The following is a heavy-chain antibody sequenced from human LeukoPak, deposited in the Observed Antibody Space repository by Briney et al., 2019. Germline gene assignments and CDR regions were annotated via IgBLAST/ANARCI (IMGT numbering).Heavy chain of an antibody. D-gene: IGHD6-13*01. CDR2: ISGFNT. Sequence: GGSLRLSCTTSGFAFSNYAMNWVRQAPGKGPEWVSGISGFNTYYADSVKGRFTIFRDNSKNVLYLQMDRLRAEDTAVYSCAKSSYSSSWYFLVWGQGTLVTVSS. CDR3: AKSSYSSSWYFLV. CDR1: GFAFSNYA. V-gene: IGHV3-23*01. J-gene: IGHJ4*02.